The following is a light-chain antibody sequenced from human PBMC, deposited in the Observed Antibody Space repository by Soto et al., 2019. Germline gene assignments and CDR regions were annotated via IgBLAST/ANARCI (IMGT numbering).Light chain of an antibody. J-gene: IGKJ1*01. V-gene: IGKV3-20*01. Sequence: EIVLTQSPGTLSLSPGERATLTCRASQSVSSSYLGWYQQKLGQAPRLLIYGASSRATGIPDRFSGSGSGTDFPLTISRLEPEDFAVYYCQQYGSSPQTFVQGTKV. CDR3: QQYGSSPQT. CDR2: GAS. CDR1: QSVSSSY.